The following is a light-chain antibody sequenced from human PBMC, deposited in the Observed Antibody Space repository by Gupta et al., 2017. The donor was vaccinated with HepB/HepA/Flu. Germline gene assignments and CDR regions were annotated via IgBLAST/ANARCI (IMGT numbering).Light chain of an antibody. CDR3: RQYDNYPYT. CDR2: AAS. CDR1: QGIRND. Sequence: AIQMTQSPSSLSASVGDRVTITCRASQGIRNDLGWYQQKPGKAPKLLIYAASKVKTGVPSRFSGSGSGTDFTLTISSLQPEDFATYYCRQYDNYPYTFGQGTKLEIK. J-gene: IGKJ2*01. V-gene: IGKV1-6*01.